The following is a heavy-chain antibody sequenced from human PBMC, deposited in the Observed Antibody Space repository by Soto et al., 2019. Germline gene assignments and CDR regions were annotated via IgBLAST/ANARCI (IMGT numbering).Heavy chain of an antibody. V-gene: IGHV3-23*01. CDR3: AKDQGAVAGPNDAFDI. CDR2: ISGSGGST. Sequence: EVQLLESGGGLVQPGGSLRLSCAASGFTFSSYAMSWVRQAPGKGLEWVSAISGSGGSTYYADSVKGRFTISRDNSKNTLYLQMNSLRAEDTAVYYCAKDQGAVAGPNDAFDIWGQGTMVTVSS. CDR1: GFTFSSYA. J-gene: IGHJ3*02. D-gene: IGHD6-19*01.